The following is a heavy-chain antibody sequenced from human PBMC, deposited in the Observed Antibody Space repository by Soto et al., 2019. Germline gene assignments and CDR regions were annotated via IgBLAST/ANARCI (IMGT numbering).Heavy chain of an antibody. D-gene: IGHD3-22*01. V-gene: IGHV3-13*01. CDR2: FGSAGDT. J-gene: IGHJ4*02. CDR3: WRDFYGGPHFIIVSLLRQAY. Sequence: HPGGSLRLSCAASGFIFSNNDLHWVRQGTGKGLEWVSLFGSAGDTHYQVSVRGRLTISRENAKKSLCLQVNSLRGGDTAVCYCWRDFYGGPHFIIVSLLRQAYWGQGPRVTVSS. CDR1: GFIFSNND.